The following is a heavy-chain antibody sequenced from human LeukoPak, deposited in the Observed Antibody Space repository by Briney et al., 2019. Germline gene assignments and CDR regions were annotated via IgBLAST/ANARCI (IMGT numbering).Heavy chain of an antibody. CDR2: INPSGGST. Sequence: ASVKVSCKASGYTFTSYYMHWVRQAPGQGLEWMGIINPSGGSTSYAQKSQGRVTMTRDTSTSTVYMELSSLRSEDTAVYYCARDPVVAATEGYGMDVWGQGTTVTVSS. CDR3: ARDPVVAATEGYGMDV. J-gene: IGHJ6*02. V-gene: IGHV1-46*01. D-gene: IGHD2-15*01. CDR1: GYTFTSYY.